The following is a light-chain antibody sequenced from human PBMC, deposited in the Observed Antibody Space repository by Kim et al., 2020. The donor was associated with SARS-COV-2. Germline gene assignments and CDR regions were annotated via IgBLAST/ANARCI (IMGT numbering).Light chain of an antibody. CDR2: DVS. CDR1: QSVGGNY. J-gene: IGKJ4*01. CDR3: QQYGRSPLT. V-gene: IGKV3D-20*01. Sequence: PGERATLSCGASQSVGGNYLAWYQQKPGLAPRLLIYDVSSRVTGIPDRFSGSGSGTDFTLTISRLEPEAFAVYYCQQYGRSPLTFGGGTKV.